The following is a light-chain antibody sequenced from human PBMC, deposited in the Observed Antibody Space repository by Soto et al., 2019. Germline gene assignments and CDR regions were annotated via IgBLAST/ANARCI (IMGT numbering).Light chain of an antibody. J-gene: IGKJ4*01. V-gene: IGKV1-33*01. Sequence: DIQMTKSPSSLSASVGDRVTITCQASQDISNYLNWYQQKPGKAPKLLIYDASNLETGVTSRFSGSGSVTDFTFNISSLQPEDIVTYYCQQYDNLPFTFGGGTKVEIK. CDR2: DAS. CDR3: QQYDNLPFT. CDR1: QDISNY.